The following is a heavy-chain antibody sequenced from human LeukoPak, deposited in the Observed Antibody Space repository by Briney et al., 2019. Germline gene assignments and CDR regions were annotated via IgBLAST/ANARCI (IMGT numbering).Heavy chain of an antibody. Sequence: PSETLSLTCTVSGYSISSGYYWGWIRQPPGKGLEWIGSIYHSGSTYYNPSLKSRVTISVDTSKNQFSLKLSSVTAADTAVYYCGQLVRGAFDIWGQGTMVTVSS. V-gene: IGHV4-38-2*02. CDR3: GQLVRGAFDI. CDR2: IYHSGST. CDR1: GYSISSGYY. D-gene: IGHD6-13*01. J-gene: IGHJ3*02.